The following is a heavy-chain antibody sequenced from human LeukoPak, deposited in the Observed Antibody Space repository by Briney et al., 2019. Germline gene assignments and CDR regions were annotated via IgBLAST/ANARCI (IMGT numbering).Heavy chain of an antibody. Sequence: GRSLRLSCAASGFTFDDYAMHWVRQAPGKGLEGVSGISWNSGSIVYADSVKGRFTISRDNAKNSLYLQMNSLRAEDMALYYCAKESSSGYYFDYWGQGTLVTVSS. CDR2: ISWNSGSI. J-gene: IGHJ4*02. CDR3: AKESSSGYYFDY. V-gene: IGHV3-9*03. CDR1: GFTFDDYA. D-gene: IGHD6-19*01.